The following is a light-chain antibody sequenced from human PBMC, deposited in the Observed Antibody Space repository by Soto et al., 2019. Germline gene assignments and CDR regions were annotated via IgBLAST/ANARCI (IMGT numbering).Light chain of an antibody. Sequence: QSVLTQPPSVSGAPGQRVTISCIGSSSNIGAGYDVHWYQQLPGTAPKLLIYGNSNRPSGVPDRFSGSKSGTSASLAITGLQAEDEADYYCQSYDSSLSGNWVFGGGTQLTVL. CDR1: SSNIGAGYD. CDR3: QSYDSSLSGNWV. V-gene: IGLV1-40*01. CDR2: GNS. J-gene: IGLJ3*02.